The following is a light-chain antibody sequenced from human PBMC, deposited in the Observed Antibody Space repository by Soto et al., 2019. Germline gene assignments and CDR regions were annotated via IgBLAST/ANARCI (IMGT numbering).Light chain of an antibody. J-gene: IGKJ2*01. V-gene: IGKV3-15*01. CDR2: GAS. Sequence: EIVMTQYPATLSVSPGERATLSCRASQSISSNLAWYQQKPGQAPRLLIYGASTRATGIPARFSGSGSGTEFTLTISSLQSEDSAVYYCQHYNNWPYTFGQGTKLEIK. CDR1: QSISSN. CDR3: QHYNNWPYT.